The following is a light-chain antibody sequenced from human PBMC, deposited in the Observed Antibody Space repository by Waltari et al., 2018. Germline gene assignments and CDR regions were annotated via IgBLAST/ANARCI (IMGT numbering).Light chain of an antibody. CDR2: EVS. Sequence: QSALTQPASVSGSPGQSITLPRPGTDRYVGAYNLFSCYQHHPGKAPHLIIYEVSNRPSGISNRFSASKSGNTASLTISGLQAEDEADYYCSSYTTSSAPGVFGTGTRVTVL. J-gene: IGLJ1*01. CDR1: DRYVGAYNL. CDR3: SSYTTSSAPGV. V-gene: IGLV2-14*01.